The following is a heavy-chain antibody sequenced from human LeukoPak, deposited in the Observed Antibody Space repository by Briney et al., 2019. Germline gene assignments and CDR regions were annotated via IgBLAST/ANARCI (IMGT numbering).Heavy chain of an antibody. V-gene: IGHV4-59*01. D-gene: IGHD7-27*01. J-gene: IGHJ4*02. Sequence: PSETLSLTCTVSGGSISNYYWSWIRQPPGKGLEWIGYIYYSESPSYNPSLKSRVTISVDTSKNQFSLQLTSVTAADTAVYYCAGDRGWGSVDYWGQGTLVTVSS. CDR2: IYYSESP. CDR1: GGSISNYY. CDR3: AGDRGWGSVDY.